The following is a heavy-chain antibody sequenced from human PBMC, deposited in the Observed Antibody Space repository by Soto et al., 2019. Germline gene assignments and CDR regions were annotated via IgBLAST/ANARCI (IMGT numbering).Heavy chain of an antibody. J-gene: IGHJ4*02. Sequence: GGSLILSCAASGFTFSSYGMHWVRQAPGKGLEWVAVISHDVSTKYYADSVKGRFTISRDNSKNTLHLQMNSLRAEDTAVYYCATNSYGYVSTYYFDYWGQGTLVTVSS. CDR2: ISHDVSTK. D-gene: IGHD5-18*01. CDR3: ATNSYGYVSTYYFDY. CDR1: GFTFSSYG. V-gene: IGHV3-30*03.